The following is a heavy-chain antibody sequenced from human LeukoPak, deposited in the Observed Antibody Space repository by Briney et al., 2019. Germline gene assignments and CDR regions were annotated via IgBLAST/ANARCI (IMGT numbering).Heavy chain of an antibody. Sequence: PAETLSLTCAASGYSISNDYYWGCIRQPPGKRLECIGIVCHTGSPYYTASLKSRVTISVDTSKNQLYLKMRSVTAADTAVYYCARGGIVVAVYFDFWGKGTLVTVSS. CDR2: VCHTGSP. D-gene: IGHD2-15*01. CDR1: GYSISNDYY. CDR3: ARGGIVVAVYFDF. J-gene: IGHJ4*02. V-gene: IGHV4-38-2*01.